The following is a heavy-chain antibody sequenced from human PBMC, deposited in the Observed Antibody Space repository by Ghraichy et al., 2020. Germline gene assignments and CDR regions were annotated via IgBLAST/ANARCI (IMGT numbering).Heavy chain of an antibody. Sequence: GGSLRLSCAASGFTFSGSAMHWVRQASGKGLEWVGRIRSKANSYATAYAASVKGRFTISRDDSKNTAYLQMNSLKTEDTAVYYCTRLGNLDWQQLASHYYYGMDVWGQGTTVTVSS. CDR2: IRSKANSYAT. J-gene: IGHJ6*02. CDR3: TRLGNLDWQQLASHYYYGMDV. V-gene: IGHV3-73*01. D-gene: IGHD6-13*01. CDR1: GFTFSGSA.